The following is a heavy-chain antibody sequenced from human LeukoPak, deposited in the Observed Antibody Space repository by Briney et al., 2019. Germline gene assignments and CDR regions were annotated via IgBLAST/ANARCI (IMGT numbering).Heavy chain of an antibody. J-gene: IGHJ4*02. Sequence: GGSLRLSCAASGFTFSTYWMTWVRQAPGKGLEWVANIKQDGSEKYFVDSVKGRFSISRDNAKNSLYLQMNSLRAEDTAVYYCVEYYYGSGRFDYWGQGTLVTVSS. D-gene: IGHD3-10*01. CDR3: VEYYYGSGRFDY. CDR1: GFTFSTYW. V-gene: IGHV3-7*01. CDR2: IKQDGSEK.